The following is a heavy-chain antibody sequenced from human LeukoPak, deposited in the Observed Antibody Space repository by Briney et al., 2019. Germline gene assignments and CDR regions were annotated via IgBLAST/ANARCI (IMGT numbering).Heavy chain of an antibody. CDR2: IRYDGSNK. CDR3: ARESGIAAALDL. Sequence: GGSLRLSCAASGFTFSSYGMHWVRQAPGKGLEWVAFIRYDGSNKYYADSVKGRFTISRDNSKNTLYLQMNSLRAEDTAVYYCARESGIAAALDLWGQGTLVTVTS. D-gene: IGHD6-13*01. CDR1: GFTFSSYG. V-gene: IGHV3-30*02. J-gene: IGHJ5*02.